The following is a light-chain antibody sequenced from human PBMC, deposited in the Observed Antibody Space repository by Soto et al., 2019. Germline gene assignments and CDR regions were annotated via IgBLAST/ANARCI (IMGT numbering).Light chain of an antibody. CDR2: GAS. CDR1: QSVSGN. CDR3: QQYNKWPRT. Sequence: EIVMTQSPATLSVSPGERATLSCRASQSVSGNLAWYQQRPNQAPRLLIYGASTRATGSPARFSGSGSGTEFTLTITGLQSEDFAVYFCQQYNKWPRTFGQGTQVEVK. V-gene: IGKV3-15*01. J-gene: IGKJ1*01.